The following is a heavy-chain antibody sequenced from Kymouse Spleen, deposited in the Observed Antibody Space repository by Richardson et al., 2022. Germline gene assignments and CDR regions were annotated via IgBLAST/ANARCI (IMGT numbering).Heavy chain of an antibody. CDR3: ARGLTGTTSYYGMDV. V-gene: IGHV4-34*01. Sequence: QVQLQQWGAGLLKPSETLSLTCAVYGGSFSGYYWSWIRQPPGKGLEWIGEINHSGSTNYNPSLKSRVTISVDTSKNQFSLKLSSVTAADTAVYYCARGLTGTTSYYGMDVWGQGTTVTVSS. J-gene: IGHJ6*02. CDR1: GGSFSGYY. D-gene: IGHD1-7*01. CDR2: INHSGST.